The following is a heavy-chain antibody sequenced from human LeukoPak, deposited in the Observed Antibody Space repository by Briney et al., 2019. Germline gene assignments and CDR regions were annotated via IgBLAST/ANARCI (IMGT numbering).Heavy chain of an antibody. CDR1: GGSISSGDYY. CDR3: ARPYYYDSRTET. CDR2: MYYTGST. D-gene: IGHD3-22*01. Sequence: SETLSCTSTVSGGSISSGDYYWSWIRQPPGRGLEWIAYMYYTGSTYYNPSLKSRVTMSADTSKNQLSLKLSSVTAADTGVYYCARPYYYDSRTETWGEGILVTVSS. J-gene: IGHJ5*02. V-gene: IGHV4-30-4*01.